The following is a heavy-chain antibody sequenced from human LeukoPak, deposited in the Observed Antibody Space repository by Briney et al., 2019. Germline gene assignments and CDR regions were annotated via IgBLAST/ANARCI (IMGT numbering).Heavy chain of an antibody. CDR3: ARAQRIAAAGPTHYFDY. V-gene: IGHV4-30-2*01. CDR2: IYHSGST. CDR1: GGSISSGGYS. Sequence: PSETLSLTCAVSGGSISSGGYSWSWIRQPPGKGLEWIGYIYHSGSTYYNPSLKSRVTISVDRSKNQFSLKLRSVTAADTAVYYCARAQRIAAAGPTHYFDYWGQGTLVTVSS. J-gene: IGHJ4*02. D-gene: IGHD6-13*01.